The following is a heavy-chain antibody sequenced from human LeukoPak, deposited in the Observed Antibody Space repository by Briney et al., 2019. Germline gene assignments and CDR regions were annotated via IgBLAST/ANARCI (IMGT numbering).Heavy chain of an antibody. CDR2: INPNSGGT. Sequence: GSVKVSCKASGYTFTDFYMHWVRQAPGQGLEWLGWINPNSGGTNYAQKFQGRVTRTRDTSISTVYMELSRLRSDDTAAYYCARPVVSEFDQWGQGTLVTVTS. J-gene: IGHJ5*02. CDR1: GYTFTDFY. D-gene: IGHD2-15*01. CDR3: ARPVVSEFDQ. V-gene: IGHV1-2*02.